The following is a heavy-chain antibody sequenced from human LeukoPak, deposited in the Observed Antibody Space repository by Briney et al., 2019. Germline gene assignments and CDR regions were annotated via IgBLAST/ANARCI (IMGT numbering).Heavy chain of an antibody. V-gene: IGHV4-34*01. CDR2: INHSGST. CDR3: ARGPLYYYYYMDV. CDR1: GGSFSGYY. J-gene: IGHJ6*03. Sequence: SETLSLTCAVYGGSFSGYYWSWIRQPPGKGLEWIGEINHSGSTNYNPSLKSRVTISVDTSKNQFSLKLSSVTAADTAVYYCARGPLYYYYYMDVWGKGTTVTVSS.